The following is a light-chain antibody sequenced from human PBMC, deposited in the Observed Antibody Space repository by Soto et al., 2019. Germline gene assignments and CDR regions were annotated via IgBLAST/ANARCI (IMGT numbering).Light chain of an antibody. J-gene: IGLJ2*01. Sequence: QSALTQPRSVSGSPGQSVTISCTGTSSDVGGYNYVSWYQQHPGKAPKLMIYDVSKRPSGVPDRFSGSKSGNTASLTSSGLQAEDEADYYCFSYAGSYTHVVFGGGTKLTAL. CDR2: DVS. V-gene: IGLV2-11*01. CDR1: SSDVGGYNY. CDR3: FSYAGSYTHVV.